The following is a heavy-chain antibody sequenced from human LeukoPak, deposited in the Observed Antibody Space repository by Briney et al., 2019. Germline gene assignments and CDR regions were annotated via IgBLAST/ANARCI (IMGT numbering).Heavy chain of an antibody. D-gene: IGHD3-9*01. CDR1: GGSISSYY. J-gene: IGHJ5*02. V-gene: IGHV4-59*01. Sequence: PSETLSLTCTVSGGSISSYYWSWIRQPPGKGLEWIGYIYYSGSTNYNPSLKSRVTISVDTSKNQSSLKLSSVTAADTAVYYCAREYYDILTGYSNYNWFDPWGQGTLVTVSS. CDR3: AREYYDILTGYSNYNWFDP. CDR2: IYYSGST.